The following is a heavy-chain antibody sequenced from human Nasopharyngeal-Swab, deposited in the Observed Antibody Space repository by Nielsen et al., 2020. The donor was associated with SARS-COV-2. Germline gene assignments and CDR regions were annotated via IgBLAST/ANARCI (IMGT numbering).Heavy chain of an antibody. CDR1: GFTFSSYG. Sequence: SLKISCAASGFTFSSYGMHWVRQAPGKGLEWVAVISYDGSNKYYADSVKGRFTISRDNSKNTLYLQMNSLRAEDTAVYYCARDRFTGSGLNMDVWGQGTTVTVSS. CDR3: ARDRFTGSGLNMDV. CDR2: ISYDGSNK. D-gene: IGHD2-15*01. J-gene: IGHJ6*02. V-gene: IGHV3-30*03.